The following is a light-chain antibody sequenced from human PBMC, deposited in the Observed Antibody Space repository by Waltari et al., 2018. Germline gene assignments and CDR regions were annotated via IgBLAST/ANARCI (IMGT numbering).Light chain of an antibody. J-gene: IGKJ3*01. V-gene: IGKV1-NL1*01. CDR3: QQGYSYPFT. CDR2: RAA. CDR1: QGIGNN. Sequence: DIQMTQSPSSLSASVGDTVTITCQASQGIGNNLNWYQQKPGKAPKLLIYRAARLQSGIPSRFSGSGSGTDFTLTISSLQPEDFATYYCQQGYSYPFTFGPGTKLDIK.